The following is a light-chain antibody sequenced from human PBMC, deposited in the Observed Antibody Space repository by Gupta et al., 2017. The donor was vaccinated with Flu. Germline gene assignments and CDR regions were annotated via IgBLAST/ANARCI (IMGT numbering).Light chain of an antibody. J-gene: IGKJ3*01. CDR3: QQYGRAPFT. V-gene: IGKV3-20*01. CDR1: QSFSSAH. Sequence: EIVLTQSPGTLSSSPGERATLSCRASQSFSSAHLAWYQQKPGQAPRLLIYAASSRATGIPDRFSGSGSGTDFTITISRLEPEDFAVYYCQQYGRAPFTFGPGTKVDVK. CDR2: AAS.